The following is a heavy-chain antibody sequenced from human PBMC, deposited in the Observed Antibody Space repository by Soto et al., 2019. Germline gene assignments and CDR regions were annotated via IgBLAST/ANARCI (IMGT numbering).Heavy chain of an antibody. V-gene: IGHV1-46*01. Sequence: GGSVKVSCKASGYTFTNYYVHCVVQSPLQGLEWMGMITPSGGGTSYAQKFQGRVTMTTDTSTSTVYMELRSLRSEDTAVYYCARDSVTLVRGVIRFDSWGQGTLVTVSS. CDR2: ITPSGGGT. CDR1: GYTFTNYY. J-gene: IGHJ4*02. CDR3: ARDSVTLVRGVIRFDS. D-gene: IGHD3-10*01.